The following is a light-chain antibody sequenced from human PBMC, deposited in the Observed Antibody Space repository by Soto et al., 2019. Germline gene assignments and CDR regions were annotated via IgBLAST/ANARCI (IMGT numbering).Light chain of an antibody. Sequence: EIVLTQSPATLSLSPGERATLSCRASQSVNNYLAWYQQKPGQAPRLLIYDASNRATGIPARFSGSGSETDFTRTISSLEPEDFAVYYCQQRRSWPITFGQGTRLEIK. CDR1: QSVNNY. V-gene: IGKV3-11*01. CDR2: DAS. CDR3: QQRRSWPIT. J-gene: IGKJ5*01.